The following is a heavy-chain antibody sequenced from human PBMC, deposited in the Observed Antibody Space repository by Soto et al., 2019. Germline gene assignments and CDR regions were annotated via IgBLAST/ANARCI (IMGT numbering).Heavy chain of an antibody. CDR2: IYYSGST. CDR3: ARPRGGYCSGGSCYLGYFDY. CDR1: GGSISSSSYY. D-gene: IGHD2-15*01. V-gene: IGHV4-39*01. J-gene: IGHJ4*02. Sequence: QLQLQESGPGLVKPSETLSLTCTVSGGSISSSSYYWGWIRQPPGKGLEWIGSIYYSGSTYYNPSLKSRVTISVETSKNQFSLKLSSVTAADTAVYYCARPRGGYCSGGSCYLGYFDYWGQGTLVTVSS.